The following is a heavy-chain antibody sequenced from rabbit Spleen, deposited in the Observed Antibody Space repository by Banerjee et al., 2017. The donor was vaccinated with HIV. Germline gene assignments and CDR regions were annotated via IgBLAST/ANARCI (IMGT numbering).Heavy chain of an antibody. CDR3: VRGASSSGYYSL. Sequence: QLEESGGGLVQPGGSLKLSCKASGFDFSSYGVSWVRQGPGKGLEWIGYIDPVFGSTNYANWVNGRFTISSHNAQNTLYLQLNTLTAADTATYFCVRGASSSGYYSLWGPGTLVTVS. J-gene: IGHJ4*01. CDR2: IDPVFGST. D-gene: IGHD1-1*01. CDR1: GFDFSSYG. V-gene: IGHV1S7*01.